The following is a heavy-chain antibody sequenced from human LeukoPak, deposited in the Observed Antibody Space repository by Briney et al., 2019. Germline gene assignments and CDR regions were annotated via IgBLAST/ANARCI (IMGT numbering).Heavy chain of an antibody. D-gene: IGHD3-10*01. Sequence: GESLKISCKGSGYSFTSYWIGWVRQMPGKGLEWMGIIYPGDSDTRYSPSFQGQVTISADKSISTAYLQWSSLKASDTAMYYCARLEDSGSYYNWFDPWGQGTLVTVSS. CDR1: GYSFTSYW. CDR3: ARLEDSGSYYNWFDP. J-gene: IGHJ5*02. CDR2: IYPGDSDT. V-gene: IGHV5-51*01.